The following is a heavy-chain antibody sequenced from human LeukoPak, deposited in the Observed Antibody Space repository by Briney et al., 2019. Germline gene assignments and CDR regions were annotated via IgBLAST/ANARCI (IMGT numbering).Heavy chain of an antibody. J-gene: IGHJ6*03. CDR1: GFTFSSYS. Sequence: PGGSLRVSCAASGFTFSSYSMNWVRQAPGKGLEWVSSISSSSSYIYYADSVKGRFTISGDNAKNSLYLQMNSLRAEDTAVYYCARDEVWPSSGWLGDYYYMDVWGKGTTVTVSS. CDR3: ARDEVWPSSGWLGDYYYMDV. V-gene: IGHV3-21*01. CDR2: ISSSSSYI. D-gene: IGHD6-19*01.